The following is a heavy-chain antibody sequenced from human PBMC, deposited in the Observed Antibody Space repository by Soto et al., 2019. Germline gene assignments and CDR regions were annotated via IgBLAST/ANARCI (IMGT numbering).Heavy chain of an antibody. V-gene: IGHV3-33*01. CDR1: GFTFRTYG. CDR3: ARGRVDGGELDL. Sequence: VQLVESGGGVVQPGRSLRLSCAASGFTFRTYGMYWVRQAPGKGLEWVAVIWYDASNKYYADSVKGRFTISRDNSENTLYLQMNSVRAEDTAVYDCARGRVDGGELDLWGQGTLVTVSS. D-gene: IGHD1-26*01. J-gene: IGHJ4*02. CDR2: IWYDASNK.